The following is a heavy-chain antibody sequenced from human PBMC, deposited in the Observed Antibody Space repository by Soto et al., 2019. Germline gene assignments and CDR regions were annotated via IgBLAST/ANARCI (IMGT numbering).Heavy chain of an antibody. D-gene: IGHD2-15*01. CDR2: ISGGGGGT. J-gene: IGHJ4*02. CDR3: AKVYCSGGTCPRHFDY. V-gene: IGHV3-23*01. CDR1: GFTFSSYA. Sequence: GGSLRLSCAASGFTFSSYAMSWVRQTPGKGLEWVSTISGGGGGTYYSDSVKGRFTISRDNSKNTLYLHLNGLRAEDTAVYYCAKVYCSGGTCPRHFDYWGQGTLVTVSS.